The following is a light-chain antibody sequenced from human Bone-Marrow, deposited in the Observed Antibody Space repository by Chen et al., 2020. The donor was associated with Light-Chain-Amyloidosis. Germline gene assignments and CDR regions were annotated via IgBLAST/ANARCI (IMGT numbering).Light chain of an antibody. CDR3: SSYTSTTTDVI. V-gene: IGLV2-14*01. Sequence: QSALTQPASVSGSPGQSITISCTGTSGDIGTFNYVSWYQQHPGKAPQLIIFEVSNRPSGVSDRFSGSKSGNTASLTISGLQPGDEADFYCSSYTSTTTDVIFGGGTKLTVL. CDR1: SGDIGTFNY. CDR2: EVS. J-gene: IGLJ2*01.